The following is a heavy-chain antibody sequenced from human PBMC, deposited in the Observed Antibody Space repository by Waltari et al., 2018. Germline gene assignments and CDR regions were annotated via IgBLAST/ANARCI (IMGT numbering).Heavy chain of an antibody. CDR2: ISSSSSYI. D-gene: IGHD3-22*01. Sequence: EVQLVESGGGLVKPGGSLRLSCAASGFTFSSYSMNWVRQAPGKGLGWVSSISSSSSYIYYADSVKGRFTISRDNAKNSLYLQMNSLRAEDTAVYYCARDGVDSSGYYYFDYWGQGTLVTVSS. J-gene: IGHJ4*02. CDR3: ARDGVDSSGYYYFDY. V-gene: IGHV3-21*01. CDR1: GFTFSSYS.